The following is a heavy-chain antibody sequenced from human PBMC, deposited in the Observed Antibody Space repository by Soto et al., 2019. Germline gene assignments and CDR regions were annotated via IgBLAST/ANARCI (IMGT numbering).Heavy chain of an antibody. CDR3: AKGLFRSSDY. CDR2: LSYDGNFA. Sequence: QMQLVESGGAVVQPGMSLRVSCAASGSSFISSGMHWVRQARDKGLEWVASLSYDGNFAHYADSVKGRFTISRDNSRKTLYLDMKSLRPDDSAVYYCAKGLFRSSDYWGQGTLVTVSS. V-gene: IGHV3-30*18. J-gene: IGHJ4*02. D-gene: IGHD1-26*01. CDR1: GSSFISSG.